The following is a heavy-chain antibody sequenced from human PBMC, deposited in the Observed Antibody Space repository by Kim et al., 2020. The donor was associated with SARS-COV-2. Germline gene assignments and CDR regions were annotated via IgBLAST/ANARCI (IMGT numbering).Heavy chain of an antibody. CDR3: ARDLDTAMLPLDY. CDR1: GFTFSSYS. V-gene: IGHV3-48*04. J-gene: IGHJ4*02. D-gene: IGHD5-18*01. CDR2: ISSSSSTI. Sequence: GGSLRLSCAASGFTFSSYSMNWVRQAPGKGLEWVSYISSSSSTIYYADSVKGRFTISRDNAKNSLYLQMNSLRAEDTAVYYCARDLDTAMLPLDYWGQGTLVTVSS.